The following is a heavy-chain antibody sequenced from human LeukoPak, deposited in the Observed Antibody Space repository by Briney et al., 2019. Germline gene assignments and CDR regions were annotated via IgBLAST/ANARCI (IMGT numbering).Heavy chain of an antibody. CDR1: GFTFSDYY. D-gene: IGHD2-15*01. Sequence: GGSLRLSCAASGFTFSDYYMGWIRQAPGKGLEWVSAISGSGGSTYYADSVKGRFTISRDNSKNTLYLQMNSLRAEDTAVYYCAKGKRDIVVVVAATLPYWGQGTLVTVSS. V-gene: IGHV3-23*01. CDR3: AKGKRDIVVVVAATLPY. J-gene: IGHJ4*02. CDR2: ISGSGGST.